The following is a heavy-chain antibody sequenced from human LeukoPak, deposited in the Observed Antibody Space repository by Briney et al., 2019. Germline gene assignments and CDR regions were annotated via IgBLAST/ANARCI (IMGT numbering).Heavy chain of an antibody. J-gene: IGHJ6*02. CDR3: ASSEGLGSYGDYYGMDV. Sequence: ASVKVSCKASGGTFSSYAISWVRQAPGQGLEWMGRIIPILGIANYAQKFQGRVTITADKSTSTAYMELSSLRSEDTAVYYCASSEGLGSYGDYYGMDVWGQGTTVTVSS. D-gene: IGHD1-26*01. CDR1: GGTFSSYA. CDR2: IIPILGIA. V-gene: IGHV1-69*04.